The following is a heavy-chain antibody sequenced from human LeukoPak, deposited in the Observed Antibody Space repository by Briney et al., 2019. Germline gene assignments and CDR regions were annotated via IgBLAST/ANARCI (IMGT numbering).Heavy chain of an antibody. J-gene: IGHJ5*02. CDR1: GYTFTSYD. Sequence: GASVKVSCKASGYTFTSYDINWVRQATGQGLEWMGWMNPNSGNTGYAQKFQGRVTMTRNTSISTAYMELSSLRSEDTAVYYCARGTTTYYDFWSGYYSNNWFDPWGQGTLVTVSS. CDR3: ARGTTTYYDFWSGYYSNNWFDP. V-gene: IGHV1-8*01. D-gene: IGHD3-3*01. CDR2: MNPNSGNT.